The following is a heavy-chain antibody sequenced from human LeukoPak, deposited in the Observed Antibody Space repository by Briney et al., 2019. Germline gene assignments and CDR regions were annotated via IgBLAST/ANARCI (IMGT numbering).Heavy chain of an antibody. D-gene: IGHD3-3*01. Sequence: QTGGSLRLSCAASGFTVSSNYMSWVRQAAGKGLEWVSVIYSGGSTYYADSVKGRFTISRDNSKNTLYLQMNSLRAEDTAVYYCARVNFWSGYDYWGQGTLVTVSS. CDR1: GFTVSSNY. CDR2: IYSGGST. CDR3: ARVNFWSGYDY. V-gene: IGHV3-53*01. J-gene: IGHJ4*02.